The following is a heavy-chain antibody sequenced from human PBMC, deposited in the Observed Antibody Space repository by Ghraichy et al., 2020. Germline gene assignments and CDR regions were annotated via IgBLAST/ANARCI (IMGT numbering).Heavy chain of an antibody. V-gene: IGHV3-30*02. CDR3: AKDLLVGWLQLAYYYYGMDV. D-gene: IGHD5-24*01. Sequence: GGSLRLSCAASGFTFSSYGMHWVRQAPGKGLEWVAFIRYDGSNKYYADSVKGRFTISRDNSKNTLYLQMNSLRAEDTAVYYCAKDLLVGWLQLAYYYYGMDVWGQGTTVTVSS. J-gene: IGHJ6*02. CDR1: GFTFSSYG. CDR2: IRYDGSNK.